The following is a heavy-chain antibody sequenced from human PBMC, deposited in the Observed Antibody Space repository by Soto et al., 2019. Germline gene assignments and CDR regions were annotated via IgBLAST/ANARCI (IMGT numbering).Heavy chain of an antibody. J-gene: IGHJ5*02. D-gene: IGHD6-13*01. CDR3: ARDRGGGQLVRGWFDP. CDR2: IYHSGST. Sequence: SETLSLTCAVSGGSISSSNWWSWVRQPPGKGLEWIGEIYHSGSTNYNPFLKSRVTISVDKSKNQFSLKLSSVTAADTAVYYCARDRGGGQLVRGWFDPWGQGTLVTVSS. CDR1: GGSISSSNW. V-gene: IGHV4-4*02.